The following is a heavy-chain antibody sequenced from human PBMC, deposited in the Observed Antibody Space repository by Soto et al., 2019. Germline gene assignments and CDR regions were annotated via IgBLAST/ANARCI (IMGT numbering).Heavy chain of an antibody. CDR2: ISSAGNNK. CDR1: GFTFSSYG. Sequence: QVQLVESGGGVVQPGRSLRLSCAASGFTFSSYGMHWVRQAPGKGLQWVAVISSAGNNKYYADSVKGRFTISRDNSKNTLYLQMNSLRAEDTAVYYCAKSVYNWNDGFFDYWGQGTLVTASS. D-gene: IGHD1-1*01. V-gene: IGHV3-30*18. CDR3: AKSVYNWNDGFFDY. J-gene: IGHJ4*02.